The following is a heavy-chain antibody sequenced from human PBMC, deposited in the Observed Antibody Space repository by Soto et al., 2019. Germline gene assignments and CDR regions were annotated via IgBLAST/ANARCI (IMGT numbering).Heavy chain of an antibody. CDR1: GGSFSGYY. Sequence: PSETLSLTCAVYGGSFSGYYWSWIRQPPGKGLEWIGEINHSGSTNYNPSLKSRVTISVDTSKNQFPLKLSSVTAADTAVYYCANIPVAGPFVYSGQGPLVTVST. D-gene: IGHD6-19*01. V-gene: IGHV4-34*01. CDR2: INHSGST. J-gene: IGHJ4*02. CDR3: ANIPVAGPFVY.